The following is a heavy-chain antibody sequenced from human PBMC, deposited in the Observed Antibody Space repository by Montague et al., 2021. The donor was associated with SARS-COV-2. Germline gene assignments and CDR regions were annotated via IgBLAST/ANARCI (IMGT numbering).Heavy chain of an antibody. Sequence: SETLSLTYTVSGGSISSYYWSWIRQPPGEGLEWIGYIYYSGSTNYNPSLKSPVTISVDTSKNQFSLKLSSVTAADTAVYYCARGDVEMASIKSGGPFYHFDYWGQGTLVTVSS. J-gene: IGHJ4*02. CDR3: ARGDVEMASIKSGGPFYHFDY. CDR2: IYYSGST. CDR1: GGSISSYY. D-gene: IGHD5-24*01. V-gene: IGHV4-59*13.